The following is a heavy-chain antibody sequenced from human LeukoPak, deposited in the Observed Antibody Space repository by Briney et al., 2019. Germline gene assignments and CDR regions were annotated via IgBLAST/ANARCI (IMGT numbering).Heavy chain of an antibody. J-gene: IGHJ6*03. CDR2: IYPGDSDT. CDR3: ARHGAVAGHYYYYMDV. V-gene: IGHV5-51*01. Sequence: GESLKISCKGSGYSFTSYWIGWVRQMPGKGLEWMGIIYPGDSDTRYSPSFQGQVTISADKSISTAYLQWSSLKASDTAMYYCARHGAVAGHYYYYMDVWGKGTTVTVSS. CDR1: GYSFTSYW. D-gene: IGHD6-19*01.